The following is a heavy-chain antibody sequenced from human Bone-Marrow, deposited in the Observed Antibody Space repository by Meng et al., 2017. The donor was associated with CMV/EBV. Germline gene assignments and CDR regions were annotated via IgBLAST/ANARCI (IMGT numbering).Heavy chain of an antibody. CDR3: SREKGGSYYFDY. CDR2: IYYSGSA. J-gene: IGHJ4*02. CDR1: GDSITSGGFY. Sequence: CTVSGDSITSGGFYWTWILQHPGKGLEWIGYIYYSGSAYYNSSLKCLLSRSVDTSSNQFSLNFYSVTAADTSLYYCSREKGGSYYFDYWGLGTLVTVSS. D-gene: IGHD1-26*01. V-gene: IGHV4-31*01.